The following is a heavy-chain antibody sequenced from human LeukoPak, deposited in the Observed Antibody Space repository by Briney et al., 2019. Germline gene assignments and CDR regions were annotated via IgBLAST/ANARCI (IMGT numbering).Heavy chain of an antibody. CDR2: MSYDGSNK. J-gene: IGHJ4*02. Sequence: GGSMILSCAASVFNFSSYAIYWVRHAPGKGLEWVAAMSYDGSNKYYADSVKGRFTISRDNSKNTLYLQMNSLRAEDTAVYYCAREVVPAAILDYWGQGTLVTVSS. CDR1: VFNFSSYA. CDR3: AREVVPAAILDY. D-gene: IGHD2-2*01. V-gene: IGHV3-30-3*01.